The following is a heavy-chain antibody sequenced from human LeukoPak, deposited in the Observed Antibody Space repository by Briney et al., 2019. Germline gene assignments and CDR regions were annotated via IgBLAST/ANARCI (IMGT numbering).Heavy chain of an antibody. Sequence: SETLSLTCTVSGGSISPYYLSWIRQPPGKGLEWIGDISYSGSSNYNPSLMSRVTVSVDTSKSQFSLKLSSVTAADTAVYYCARHNGRLEHTPLDYWGQGTLVTVSS. D-gene: IGHD2-21*01. CDR3: ARHNGRLEHTPLDY. V-gene: IGHV4-59*08. CDR1: GGSISPYY. J-gene: IGHJ4*02. CDR2: ISYSGSS.